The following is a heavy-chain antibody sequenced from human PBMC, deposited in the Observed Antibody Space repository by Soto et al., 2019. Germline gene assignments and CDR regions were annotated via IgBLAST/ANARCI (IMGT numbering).Heavy chain of an antibody. CDR3: VYRDFGDYFFQF. Sequence: QITLKESGPALVKPTQTLTVTCTFSGFSLTSYGVGVGWIRQPPGKALEWLALIFWNDDERYSPSLKSRLTITKDTSKNQVVLTMTTVDPVDTATYYCVYRDFGDYFFQFWGQGILVNVSS. CDR1: GFSLTSYGVG. D-gene: IGHD4-17*01. CDR2: IFWNDDE. V-gene: IGHV2-5*01. J-gene: IGHJ4*02.